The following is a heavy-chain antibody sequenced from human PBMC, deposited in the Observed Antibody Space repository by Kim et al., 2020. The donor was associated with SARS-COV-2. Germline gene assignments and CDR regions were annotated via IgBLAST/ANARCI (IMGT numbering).Heavy chain of an antibody. J-gene: IGHJ4*02. V-gene: IGHV3-43*02. D-gene: IGHD6-19*01. CDR2: ISRDGGEI. CDR1: GFTFDDYA. CDR3: VRGQQWLIKN. Sequence: GGSLRLSCAASGFTFDDYAIQWVRQVPGKGLEWVSLISRDGGEIKYADSVKGRFTISRDNSKKYVYLQMNSLISEDTALYYCVRGQQWLIKNWGQGTQVTVSS.